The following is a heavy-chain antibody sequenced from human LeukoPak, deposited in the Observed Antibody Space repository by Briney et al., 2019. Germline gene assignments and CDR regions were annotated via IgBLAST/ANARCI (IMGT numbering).Heavy chain of an antibody. D-gene: IGHD1-26*01. Sequence: PGGSLRLSCVASGFTFSSYTMNWVRQAPGKGLEWVSYISSDSTNINYADSVKGRFTISRDNSKNTLYLQMNSLRAEDTAVYYCAKAGGGSYYNGMDYWGQGTLVTVSS. CDR3: AKAGGGSYYNGMDY. V-gene: IGHV3-48*01. CDR1: GFTFSSYT. CDR2: ISSDSTNI. J-gene: IGHJ4*02.